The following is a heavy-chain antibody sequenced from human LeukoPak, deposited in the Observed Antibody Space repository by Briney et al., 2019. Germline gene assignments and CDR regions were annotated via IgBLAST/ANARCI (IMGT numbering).Heavy chain of an antibody. D-gene: IGHD3-16*02. CDR2: IYPDDSAT. J-gene: IGHJ4*02. Sequence: GESLKISCKGSGYNFVNYCIGWVRQMPGKGLEWMGIIYPDDSATRYSPSFKGQVTISADKPISTASLRWSSLKASDTAMYYCARLDDFVWGSYRPYYFDYWGQGTLVTVSS. V-gene: IGHV5-51*01. CDR3: ARLDDFVWGSYRPYYFDY. CDR1: GYNFVNYC.